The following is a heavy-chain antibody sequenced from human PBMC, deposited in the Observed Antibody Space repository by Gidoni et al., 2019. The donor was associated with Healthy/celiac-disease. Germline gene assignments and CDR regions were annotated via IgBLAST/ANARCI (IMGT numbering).Heavy chain of an antibody. D-gene: IGHD3-22*01. CDR2: ISWNSGSI. Sequence: EVQLVESGGGLVQPGRSLRLSCAASGFTFDDYAMHWVRQAPGKGLEWVSGISWNSGSIGYADSVKGRFTISRDNAKNSLYLQMNSLRAEDTALYYCAKAMGDYYDSSGYYYFDYWGQGTLVTVSS. CDR3: AKAMGDYYDSSGYYYFDY. J-gene: IGHJ4*02. CDR1: GFTFDDYA. V-gene: IGHV3-9*01.